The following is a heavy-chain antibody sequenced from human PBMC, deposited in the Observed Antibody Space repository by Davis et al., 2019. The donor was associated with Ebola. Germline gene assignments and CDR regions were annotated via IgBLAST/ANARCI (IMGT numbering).Heavy chain of an antibody. J-gene: IGHJ4*02. V-gene: IGHV4-39*07. D-gene: IGHD4-17*01. CDR3: ARDRGATV. CDR1: GGSISSSSYY. Sequence: PSETLSLTCTVSGGSISSSSYYWGWIRQPPGKGLEWIGSIYYSGSTYYNPSLKSRVTISVDTSKNQFSLKLSAVTAADTAVYYCARDRGATVWGQGTLVTVSS. CDR2: IYYSGST.